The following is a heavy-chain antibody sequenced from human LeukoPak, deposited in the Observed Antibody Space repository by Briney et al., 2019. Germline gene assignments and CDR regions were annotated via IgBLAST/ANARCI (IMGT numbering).Heavy chain of an antibody. CDR2: IYYRGST. CDR3: ARLDYYYYGMDV. CDR1: GGSIRSYY. J-gene: IGHJ6*02. V-gene: IGHV4-59*08. Sequence: SETLSLTCTVSGGSIRSYYWSWIRQPPGKGLEWIGYIYYRGSTNYSPSLKSRVTVSVDTSKNQFSLQLNSVTAADTAVYYCARLDYYYYGMDVWGQGTTVTVSS.